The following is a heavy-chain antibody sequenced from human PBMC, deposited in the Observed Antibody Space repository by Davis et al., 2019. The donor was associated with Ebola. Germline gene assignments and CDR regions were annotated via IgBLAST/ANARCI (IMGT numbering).Heavy chain of an antibody. CDR1: GFTFSSYS. CDR3: AREGIVGANWFDP. D-gene: IGHD1-26*01. J-gene: IGHJ5*02. V-gene: IGHV3-21*01. Sequence: PGGSLRLSCAASGFTFSSYSMNWVRQAPGKGLEWVSSISSSSSYIYYADSVKGRFTISRDNAKNSLYLQMNSLRAEDTAVYYCAREGIVGANWFDPWGQGTLVTVSS. CDR2: ISSSSSYI.